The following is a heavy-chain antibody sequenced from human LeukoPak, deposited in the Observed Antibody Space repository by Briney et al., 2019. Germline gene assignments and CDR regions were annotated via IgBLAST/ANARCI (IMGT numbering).Heavy chain of an antibody. D-gene: IGHD6-6*01. Sequence: SETLSLTCAVYGGSFSGYYWSWIRQPPGKGLEWIGEINHSGSTNYNPSLKSRVTISVDTFKNQFSLKLSSVTAADTAVYYCARVYSSSSLYYYGMDVWGQGTTVTVSS. J-gene: IGHJ6*02. CDR3: ARVYSSSSLYYYGMDV. CDR2: INHSGST. V-gene: IGHV4-34*01. CDR1: GGSFSGYY.